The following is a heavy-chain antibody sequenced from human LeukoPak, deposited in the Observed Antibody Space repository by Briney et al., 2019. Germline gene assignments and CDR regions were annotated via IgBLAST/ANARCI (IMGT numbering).Heavy chain of an antibody. CDR3: ARGAAGSYHYFDY. CDR1: GGSISNYY. Sequence: PSETLSLTCTVSGGSISNYYWSWIRQPAGKGLEWIGRIYTSGSTSYNPSLKSRVTMSVDTSKNQFSLNLNSVTAADTAVYYCARGAAGSYHYFDYWGQGTLVTVSS. D-gene: IGHD1-26*01. J-gene: IGHJ4*02. V-gene: IGHV4-4*07. CDR2: IYTSGST.